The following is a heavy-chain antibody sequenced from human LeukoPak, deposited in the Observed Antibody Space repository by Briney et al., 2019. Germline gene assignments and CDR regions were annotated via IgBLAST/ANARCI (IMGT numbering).Heavy chain of an antibody. CDR2: IWYDGSNK. CDR1: GFTFSSYG. CDR3: ASSYCSSTSSYDLDY. D-gene: IGHD2-2*01. V-gene: IGHV3-33*01. J-gene: IGHJ4*02. Sequence: GGSLRLSCAASGFTFSSYGMHWVRQAPGKGLEWVAVIWYDGSNKYYADSVKGRFTISRDNSKNTLYLQMNSLRAEDTAVYYCASSYCSSTSSYDLDYWGQGTLVSVSS.